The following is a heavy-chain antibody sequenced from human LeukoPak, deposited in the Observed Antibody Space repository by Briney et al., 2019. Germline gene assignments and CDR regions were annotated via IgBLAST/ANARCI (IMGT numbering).Heavy chain of an antibody. CDR2: ISSSSSYI. CDR3: ARDLGDYVPLVDY. D-gene: IGHD4-17*01. CDR1: GFTFSSHS. J-gene: IGHJ4*02. V-gene: IGHV3-21*01. Sequence: ESLKISCAASGFTFSSHSINWVRQAPEKGLEWVSSISSSSSYIYYADSVKGRFTISRDNAKNSLYLQMNSLRAEDTAVYYCARDLGDYVPLVDYWGQGTLVTVSS.